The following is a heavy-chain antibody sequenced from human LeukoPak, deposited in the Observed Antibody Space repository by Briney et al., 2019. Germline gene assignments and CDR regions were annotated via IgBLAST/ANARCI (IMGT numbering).Heavy chain of an antibody. Sequence: GGSLRLSCAASGFTFSSYAMSWVRQAPGKGLEWVSAISGSGGSTYYADSVKGRFTISRDNSKNTLYLQMNSLRAEDTAVYYCAKDPNYYDSSGTDYWGQGTLVTVSP. CDR3: AKDPNYYDSSGTDY. D-gene: IGHD3-22*01. J-gene: IGHJ4*02. CDR2: ISGSGGST. V-gene: IGHV3-23*01. CDR1: GFTFSSYA.